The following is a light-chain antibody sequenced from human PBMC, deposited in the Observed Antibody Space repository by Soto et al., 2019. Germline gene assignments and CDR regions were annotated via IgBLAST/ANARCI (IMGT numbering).Light chain of an antibody. Sequence: DIQMTQSPSTLSASVGDRVTITCRASQNLNTWLAWYQQKPGKAPKLLIYKASSLESGVPSRFRGSGSGTEFTLTISSLQPDDLATYYCQQYNSDWWTFGQGTKVEVK. CDR1: QNLNTW. CDR3: QQYNSDWWT. V-gene: IGKV1-5*03. J-gene: IGKJ1*01. CDR2: KAS.